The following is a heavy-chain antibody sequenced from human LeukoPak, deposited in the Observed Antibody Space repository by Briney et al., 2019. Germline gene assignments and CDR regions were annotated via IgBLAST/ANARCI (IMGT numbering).Heavy chain of an antibody. CDR2: MNPNSGNT. CDR3: ARAASITMVRGVIVGYYYYYYMDV. J-gene: IGHJ6*03. V-gene: IGHV1-8*01. CDR1: GYTFTSYD. Sequence: ASVKVSCKASGYTFTSYDINWVRQATGQGLEWMGWMNPNSGNTGYAQKFQGRVTMTRNTSISTAYMELSSLRSEDTAVYYCARAASITMVRGVIVGYYYYYYMDVWGKGTTVAVSS. D-gene: IGHD3-10*01.